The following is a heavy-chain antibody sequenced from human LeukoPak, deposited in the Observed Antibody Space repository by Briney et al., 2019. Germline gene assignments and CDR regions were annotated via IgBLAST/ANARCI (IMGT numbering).Heavy chain of an antibody. J-gene: IGHJ4*02. CDR2: ISGSGGST. D-gene: IGHD2/OR15-2a*01. Sequence: QPGGSLRLSCAASGFTFSSYPMSWVRQAPGRGREWVSSISGSGGSTYSADSVKGRFNISRDNSKNTLYLQMNSLRAEDTAVYYCAKESRIFDYWGQGTLVTVSS. CDR1: GFTFSSYP. V-gene: IGHV3-23*01. CDR3: AKESRIFDY.